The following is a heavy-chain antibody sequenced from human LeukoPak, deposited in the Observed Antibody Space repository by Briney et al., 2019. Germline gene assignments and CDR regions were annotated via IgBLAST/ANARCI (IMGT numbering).Heavy chain of an antibody. D-gene: IGHD3-16*01. V-gene: IGHV3-48*02. CDR2: ITSSSSGL. CDR3: ARDRGRVFDY. CDR1: EFTFSSYS. Sequence: QPGWSLRLSCAASEFTFSSYSMNWVRQAPGKGLEWVSYITSSSSGLWYADSVKGRFTISRDNAKNSLYLQMSSLRDEDTAVYYCARDRGRVFDYWGQGTLVTVSS. J-gene: IGHJ4*02.